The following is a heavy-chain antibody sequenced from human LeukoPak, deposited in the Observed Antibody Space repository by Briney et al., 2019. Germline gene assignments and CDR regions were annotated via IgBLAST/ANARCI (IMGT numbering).Heavy chain of an antibody. D-gene: IGHD4-17*01. V-gene: IGHV1-69*06. Sequence: SVKVSCKASGGTFSSYAISWVRQAPGQGLEWMGGIIPIFGTANYAQKFQGRVTITADKSTSTAYMELSSLRSEDTAVYYCARDGNDYGDYAIDYWGQGTLVTVSS. CDR1: GGTFSSYA. CDR2: IIPIFGTA. CDR3: ARDGNDYGDYAIDY. J-gene: IGHJ4*02.